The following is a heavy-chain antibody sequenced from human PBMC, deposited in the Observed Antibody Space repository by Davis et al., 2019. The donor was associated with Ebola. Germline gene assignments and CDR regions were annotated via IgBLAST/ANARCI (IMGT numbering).Heavy chain of an antibody. CDR1: GYTFTGYY. CDR2: INPNSGGT. CDR3: AREGYYYDSSGYGMDV. Sequence: ASVKVSCKASGYTFTGYYMHWVRQAPGQGLEWMGRINPNSGGTNYAQKFQGRVTMTRDTSISTAYMELSRLRSDDTAVYYCAREGYYYDSSGYGMDVWGKGTTVTVSS. D-gene: IGHD3-22*01. V-gene: IGHV1-2*06. J-gene: IGHJ6*04.